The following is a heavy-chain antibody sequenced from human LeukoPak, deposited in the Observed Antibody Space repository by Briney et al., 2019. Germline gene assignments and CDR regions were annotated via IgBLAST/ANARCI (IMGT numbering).Heavy chain of an antibody. V-gene: IGHV4-59*01. CDR2: IYYSGST. CDR1: GGSISSYY. Sequence: SEILSLTCTVSGGSISSYYWSWIRQPPGRGLEWIGYIYYSGSTNYNPSLKSRVTISVDTSKNQFSLKLSSVTAADTAVCYCARDVQYYYDSSGYYSYFDYWGQGTLVTVSS. J-gene: IGHJ4*02. D-gene: IGHD3-22*01. CDR3: ARDVQYYYDSSGYYSYFDY.